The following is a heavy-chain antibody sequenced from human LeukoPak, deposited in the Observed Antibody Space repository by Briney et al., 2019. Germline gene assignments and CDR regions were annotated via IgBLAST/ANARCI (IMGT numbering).Heavy chain of an antibody. CDR3: ARDSAYCGGDCYSFDY. V-gene: IGHV3-74*01. Sequence: GGSLRLSCAASGFTFRNFWMHWVRQAPGKGLVWVSRINTDGSSTNYADSVKGRFTISRDNAKNTLYLQMSSLRGEDTAVYYCARDSAYCGGDCYSFDYWGQGTLVTVSS. CDR2: INTDGSST. J-gene: IGHJ4*02. CDR1: GFTFRNFW. D-gene: IGHD2-21*02.